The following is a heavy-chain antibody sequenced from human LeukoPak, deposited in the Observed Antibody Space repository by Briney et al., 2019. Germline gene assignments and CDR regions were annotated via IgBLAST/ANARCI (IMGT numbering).Heavy chain of an antibody. Sequence: GGSLRLSCAASGFTFDDYAMHWVRQAPGKGLEWVSGISWNSGSIGYADSVKGRFTISRDNSKNTLYLQMNSLRAEDTAVYYCAKDRRSTAMVMLLWDYWGQGTLVTVSS. CDR3: AKDRRSTAMVMLLWDY. D-gene: IGHD5-18*01. V-gene: IGHV3-9*01. CDR2: ISWNSGSI. J-gene: IGHJ4*02. CDR1: GFTFDDYA.